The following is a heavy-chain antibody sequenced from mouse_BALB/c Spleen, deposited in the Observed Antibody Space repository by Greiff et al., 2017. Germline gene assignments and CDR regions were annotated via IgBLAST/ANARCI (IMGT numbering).Heavy chain of an antibody. CDR3: ARYYGSSYDFDY. V-gene: IGHV1-7*01. CDR2: INPSTGYT. D-gene: IGHD1-1*01. J-gene: IGHJ2*01. Sequence: QVQLKESGAELAKPGASVKMSCKASGYTFTSYWMHWVKQRPGQGLEWIGYINPSTGYTEYNQKFKDKATLTADKSSSTAYMQLSSLTSEDSAVYYCARYYGSSYDFDYWGQGTTLTVSS. CDR1: GYTFTSYW.